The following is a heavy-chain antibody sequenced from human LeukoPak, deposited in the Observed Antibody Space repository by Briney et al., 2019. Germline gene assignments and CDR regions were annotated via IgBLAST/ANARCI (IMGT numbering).Heavy chain of an antibody. D-gene: IGHD3-22*01. CDR2: IYTSGST. CDR1: GGSISSGSYY. CDR3: ARVTTGGYYNC. V-gene: IGHV4-61*02. J-gene: IGHJ4*02. Sequence: SETLSLTCTVSGGSISSGSYYWSWIRQPAGKGLEWIGRIYTSGSTNYNPSLKSRVTISVDTSKNQFSLKLSSVTAADTAVYYCARVTTGGYYNCWGQGILVTVSS.